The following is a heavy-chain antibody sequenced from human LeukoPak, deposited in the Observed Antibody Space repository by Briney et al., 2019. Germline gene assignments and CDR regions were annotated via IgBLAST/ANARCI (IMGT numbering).Heavy chain of an antibody. CDR1: GFTFSSYG. D-gene: IGHD6-13*01. J-gene: IGHJ1*01. Sequence: GGSLRLSCAASGFTFSSYGMSWVRQAPGKGLEWVSAISGSGGSTYYADSVKGRFTISRDNSKNTLYLQMNSLRAEDTAVYYCANLAAGIVEYFQHWGQGTLVTVSS. V-gene: IGHV3-23*01. CDR3: ANLAAGIVEYFQH. CDR2: ISGSGGST.